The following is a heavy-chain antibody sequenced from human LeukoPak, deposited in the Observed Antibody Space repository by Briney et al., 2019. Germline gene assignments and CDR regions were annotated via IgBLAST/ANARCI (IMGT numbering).Heavy chain of an antibody. CDR1: GYTSTSPD. J-gene: IGHJ3*02. Sequence: ASVKVSCKASGYTSTSPDISWVRQATGRGLEWLGWMNPRDNTGYAQKFQGRVTLTRDKSINTAYMELSSLRSEDTAVYYCARYTQHYGFDIWAKGQWSPSLQ. CDR2: MNPRDNT. V-gene: IGHV1-8*01. CDR3: ARYTQHYGFDI. D-gene: IGHD3-3*02.